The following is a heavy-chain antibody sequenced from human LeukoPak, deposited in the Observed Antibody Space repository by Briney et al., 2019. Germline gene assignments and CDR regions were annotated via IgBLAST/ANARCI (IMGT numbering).Heavy chain of an antibody. J-gene: IGHJ6*03. D-gene: IGHD3-3*01. CDR1: GFTFSNYW. Sequence: GGSLRLSCAASGFTFSNYWMSWVRQAPGKGLEWVAHINQDGSEEHYMDSVKARFIISRDNAKNSLSLQMDSLRAEDTAVYYCARGHLYDPFRSGYYYMDVWGKGTTVTVSS. CDR3: ARGHLYDPFRSGYYYMDV. CDR2: INQDGSEE. V-gene: IGHV3-7*03.